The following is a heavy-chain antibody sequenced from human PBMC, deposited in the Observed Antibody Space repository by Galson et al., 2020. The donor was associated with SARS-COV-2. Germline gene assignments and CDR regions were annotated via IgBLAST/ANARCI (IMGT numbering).Heavy chain of an antibody. V-gene: IGHV4-59*01. CDR3: ARGGKYYDFWSGFQDYYYYMDV. CDR2: IYYSGST. J-gene: IGHJ6*03. Sequence: SETLSLTCTVSGGSISSYYWSWIRQPPGKGLEWIGYIYYSGSTNYNPSLKSRVTISVDTSKNQFSLKLSSVTAADTAVYYCARGGKYYDFWSGFQDYYYYMDVWGKGTTVTVSS. CDR1: GGSISSYY. D-gene: IGHD3-3*01.